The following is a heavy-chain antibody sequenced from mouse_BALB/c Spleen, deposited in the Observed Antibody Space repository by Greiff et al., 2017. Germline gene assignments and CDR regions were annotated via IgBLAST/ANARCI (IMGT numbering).Heavy chain of an antibody. CDR1: GFNIKDYY. CDR2: IDPENGDT. Sequence: EVMLVESGAELVRSGASVKLSCTASGFNIKDYYMHWVKQRPEQGLEWIGWIDPENGDTEYAPKFQGKATMTADTSSNTAYLQLSSLTSEDTAVYYCNEGGAKFAYWGQGTLVTVSA. CDR3: NEGGAKFAY. D-gene: IGHD1-1*01. J-gene: IGHJ3*01. V-gene: IGHV14-4*02.